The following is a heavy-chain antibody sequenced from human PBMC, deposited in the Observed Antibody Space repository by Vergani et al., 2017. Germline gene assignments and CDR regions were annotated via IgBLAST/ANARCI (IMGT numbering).Heavy chain of an antibody. CDR3: ARGDYGILTGYRY. Sequence: QEQVVQSGAEVKKSGASVKVSCKTSGYTFSNYYMHWVRQAPGQGLEWMGIINPSGGHTNYAQKFQGRVTMTRDTSTSTVYMELSSLRSEDTAIYYCARGDYGILTGYRYWGQGTLVTVSS. D-gene: IGHD3-9*01. CDR1: GYTFSNYY. J-gene: IGHJ4*02. CDR2: INPSGGHT. V-gene: IGHV1-46*03.